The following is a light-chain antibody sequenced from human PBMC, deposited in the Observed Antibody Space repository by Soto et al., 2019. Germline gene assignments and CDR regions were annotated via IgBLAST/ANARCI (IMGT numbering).Light chain of an antibody. J-gene: IGKJ5*01. Sequence: DIQMTQSPSTLSASVGYRVTITCRASQSIRSLLAWYQQKPVKAPKVLIYDASSLGSGVPSRFSGSGSGTEFTLTISSLQPDDFATYFCQQYQTYSTFGQGTRLEIK. CDR1: QSIRSL. CDR3: QQYQTYST. V-gene: IGKV1-5*01. CDR2: DAS.